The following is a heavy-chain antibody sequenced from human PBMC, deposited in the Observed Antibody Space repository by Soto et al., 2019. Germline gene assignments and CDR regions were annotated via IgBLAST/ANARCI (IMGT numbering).Heavy chain of an antibody. CDR2: INAGNGNT. CDR1: GYTFTSYA. D-gene: IGHD1-26*01. J-gene: IGHJ4*02. Sequence: QVQLVQSGAEVKKPGASVKVSCKASGYTFTSYAMHWVRQAPGQRLEWMGWINAGNGNTKYSQKFRGRVTITRDTSASTAYMELSSLRSEDTAVYYCAREEVIVGASNFDYWGQGTLVTVSS. V-gene: IGHV1-3*01. CDR3: AREEVIVGASNFDY.